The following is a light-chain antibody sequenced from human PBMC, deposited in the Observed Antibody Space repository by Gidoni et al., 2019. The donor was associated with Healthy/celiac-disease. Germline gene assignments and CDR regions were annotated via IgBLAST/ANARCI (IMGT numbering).Light chain of an antibody. CDR1: QDLSNY. CDR3: QQYDNLPYT. Sequence: DLQMTPSPSSLSASVGDRVTITCQASQDLSNYLNWYQQKPGKAPKLLIYDASNLETGVPSRFSGSGSGTDFTFTISSLQPEDIATYYCQQYDNLPYTFGQGTKLEIK. CDR2: DAS. J-gene: IGKJ2*01. V-gene: IGKV1-33*01.